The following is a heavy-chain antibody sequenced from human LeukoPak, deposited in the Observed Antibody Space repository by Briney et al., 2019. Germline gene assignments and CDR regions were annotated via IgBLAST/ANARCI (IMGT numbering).Heavy chain of an antibody. V-gene: IGHV4-39*07. CDR2: IYYSGST. D-gene: IGHD4-11*01. CDR3: ARDDYSNSGVDY. Sequence: SETLSLTCTVSGGSISSSSYYWGWIRQPPGKGLEWIGSIYYSGSTYYNPSLKSRVTISVDTSKNQFSLKLSSVTAADTAVYYCARDDYSNSGVDYWGQGTLVTVSS. J-gene: IGHJ4*02. CDR1: GGSISSSSYY.